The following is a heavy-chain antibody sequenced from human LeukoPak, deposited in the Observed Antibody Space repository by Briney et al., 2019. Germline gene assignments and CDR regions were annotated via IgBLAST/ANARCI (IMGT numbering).Heavy chain of an antibody. Sequence: GGSLRLSCAASGFTFNNYGMSWVRQAPGRGLEWVSTISGGSTYHADSVKGRFTISRDNSKNTLYLQMNSLRAEDTAVYYCAKLSGSANCCEDYWGQGTLVTVSS. D-gene: IGHD2-2*01. CDR2: ISGGST. CDR1: GFTFNNYG. J-gene: IGHJ4*02. V-gene: IGHV3-23*01. CDR3: AKLSGSANCCEDY.